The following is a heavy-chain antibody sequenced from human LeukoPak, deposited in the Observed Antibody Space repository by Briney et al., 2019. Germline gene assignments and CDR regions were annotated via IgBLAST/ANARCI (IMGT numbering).Heavy chain of an antibody. CDR2: ISYDGSDK. V-gene: IGHV3-30*03. Sequence: GGSLRPSCAASGFTLSTYDMHWVRQAPGKGLEWVAVISYDGSDKYYADSVKGRFTISRDNSKNTLYLQMNSLRAEDTAVYYCARGPDSMTSFDFWGQGTLVTVSS. CDR1: GFTLSTYD. CDR3: ARGPDSMTSFDF. D-gene: IGHD2/OR15-2a*01. J-gene: IGHJ4*02.